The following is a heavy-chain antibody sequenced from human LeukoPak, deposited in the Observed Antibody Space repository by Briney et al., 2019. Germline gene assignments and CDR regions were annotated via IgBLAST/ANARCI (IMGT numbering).Heavy chain of an antibody. D-gene: IGHD3-22*01. Sequence: VASVTVSCKVSGYTLTELSMHWVRQAPGKGLEWMGGFDPEDGETIYAQKFQGRVTMTEDTSTDTAYMELSSLRSEDTAVYYCATNLYYDSSGYLDAFDIWGQGTMVTVSS. CDR2: FDPEDGET. V-gene: IGHV1-24*01. J-gene: IGHJ3*02. CDR1: GYTLTELS. CDR3: ATNLYYDSSGYLDAFDI.